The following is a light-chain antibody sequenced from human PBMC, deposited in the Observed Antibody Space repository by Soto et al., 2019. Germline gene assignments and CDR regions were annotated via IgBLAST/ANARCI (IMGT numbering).Light chain of an antibody. CDR3: QVWDNSADHRGLI. CDR1: KIGSER. CDR2: DDN. Sequence: SYELTQPPSVSVAPGQTARITCGGNKIGSERVHWYQQKPGQAPVAVVHDDNDRPSGIPERFSGSNSGNTATLTISRVEAGDEADYYCQVWDNSADHRGLIFGGGTKLTVL. J-gene: IGLJ2*01. V-gene: IGLV3-21*02.